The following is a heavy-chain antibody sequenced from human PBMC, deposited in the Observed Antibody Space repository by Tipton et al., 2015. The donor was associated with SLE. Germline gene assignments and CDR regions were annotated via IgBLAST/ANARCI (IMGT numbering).Heavy chain of an antibody. CDR2: IFHSGRS. V-gene: IGHV4-34*12. J-gene: IGHJ3*02. Sequence: LRLSCAVAGGSLSGYWWSWIRQPPGKGLEWIGEIFHSGRSNYNPSLKSRITISVETSKNQFSLKLNSVTAADTAVYFCARHLTGARAFDIWGQGTMVTVSS. CDR1: GGSLSGYW. D-gene: IGHD1-26*01. CDR3: ARHLTGARAFDI.